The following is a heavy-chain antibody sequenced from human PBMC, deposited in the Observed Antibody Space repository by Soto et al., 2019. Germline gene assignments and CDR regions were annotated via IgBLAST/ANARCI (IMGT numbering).Heavy chain of an antibody. CDR2: INTYNGNT. J-gene: IGHJ4*02. Sequence: GASVKVSCKTSGYIFTSYGIGWARQAPGQGLEWIGWINTYNGNTNYAQKFQDRVTITGDESTSTAYMELSSLRSEDTAVYYCAADRTYCGGDCYVDWGQGTLVTVSS. D-gene: IGHD2-21*02. V-gene: IGHV1-18*01. CDR3: AADRTYCGGDCYVD. CDR1: GYIFTSYG.